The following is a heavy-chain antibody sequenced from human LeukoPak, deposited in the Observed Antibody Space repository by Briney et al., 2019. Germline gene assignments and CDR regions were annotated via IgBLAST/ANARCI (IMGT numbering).Heavy chain of an antibody. Sequence: ASVKVSCKASGYTFTSYGIIWVRQAPGQGLEWMGWISAYNGNTNYAQKLQGRVTMTTDTSTSTAYMELRSLRSDDTAVYYCARNSGSYGPYYYGMDVWGQGTTVTVSS. V-gene: IGHV1-18*01. CDR2: ISAYNGNT. CDR3: ARNSGSYGPYYYGMDV. CDR1: GYTFTSYG. J-gene: IGHJ6*02. D-gene: IGHD1-26*01.